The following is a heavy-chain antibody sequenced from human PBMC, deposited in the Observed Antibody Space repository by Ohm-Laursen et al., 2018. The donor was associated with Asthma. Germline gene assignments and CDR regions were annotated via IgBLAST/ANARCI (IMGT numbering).Heavy chain of an antibody. Sequence: SLRLSCAASGFTFGDYAMSWFRQAPGKGLEWVGFIRSKAYGGTTEYAASVKGRFTISRDDSKSIAYLQMNNLKTEDTAVYYCTKAVFNTHPNWFDPWGQGTLVTVSS. CDR3: TKAVFNTHPNWFDP. CDR2: IRSKAYGGTT. CDR1: GFTFGDYA. J-gene: IGHJ5*02. V-gene: IGHV3-49*03.